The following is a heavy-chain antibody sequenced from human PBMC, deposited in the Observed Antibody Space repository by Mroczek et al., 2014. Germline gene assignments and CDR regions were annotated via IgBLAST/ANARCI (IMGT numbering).Heavy chain of an antibody. Sequence: SGAEVKKPGASVKVSCKASGYTFTGYYMHWVRQAPGQGLEWMGWINPNSGGTNYAQKFQGRVTMTRDTSISTAYMELSRLRSDDTAVYYCARDSLLVGDIVVVPAAIGFLWGQGTPGHRL. CDR1: GYTFTGYY. D-gene: IGHD2-2*02. V-gene: IGHV1-2*02. CDR2: INPNSGGT. CDR3: ARDSLLVGDIVVVPAAIGFL. J-gene: IGHJ4*02.